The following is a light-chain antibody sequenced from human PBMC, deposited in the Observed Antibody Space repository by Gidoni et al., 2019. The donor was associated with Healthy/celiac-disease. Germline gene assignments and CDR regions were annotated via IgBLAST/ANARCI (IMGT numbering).Light chain of an antibody. CDR3: QQYDNLPGT. V-gene: IGKV1-33*01. CDR1: QDISNY. CDR2: DAS. J-gene: IGKJ4*01. Sequence: DIQMPQSPSSLSASVGDRVTITCQASQDISNYLNWYQQKPGKAPKLLIYDASNLETGVPSRFSGSGSGTDFTFTISSLQPEDIATYYCQQYDNLPGTFGGGTKVGIK.